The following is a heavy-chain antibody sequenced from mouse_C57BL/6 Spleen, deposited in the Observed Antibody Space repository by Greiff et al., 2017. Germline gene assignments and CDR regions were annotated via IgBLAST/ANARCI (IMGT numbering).Heavy chain of an antibody. CDR1: GYSFTSYY. CDR2: IYPGSGNT. CDR3: ARGLLPFAY. J-gene: IGHJ3*01. V-gene: IGHV1-66*01. D-gene: IGHD2-3*01. Sequence: QVQLQQSGAELVRPGTSVKISCKASGYSFTSYYIHWVKQRPGQGLEWIGWIYPGSGNTKYNEKFKGKATLTADTSSSTAYMQLSSLTSEDSAVYYCARGLLPFAYWGQGTLVTVSA.